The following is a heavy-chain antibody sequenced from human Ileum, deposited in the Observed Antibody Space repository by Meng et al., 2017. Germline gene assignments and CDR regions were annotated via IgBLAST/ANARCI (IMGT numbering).Heavy chain of an antibody. V-gene: IGHV3-9*01. CDR3: AKDSGSGWYVGEYFQH. CDR2: ISWNSGSI. D-gene: IGHD6-19*01. CDR1: GFTFDDYD. Sequence: SLKIYCAASGFTFDDYDMHWVRQAPGQGLEWVLGISWNSGSIGYADSVNGRFTITRDNAKNSLYLQMNSLRAEDTALYYCAKDSGSGWYVGEYFQHWGQGTLVTVSS. J-gene: IGHJ1*01.